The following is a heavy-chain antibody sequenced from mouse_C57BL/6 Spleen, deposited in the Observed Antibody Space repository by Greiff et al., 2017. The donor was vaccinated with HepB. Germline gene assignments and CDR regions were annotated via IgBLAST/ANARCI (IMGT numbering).Heavy chain of an antibody. CDR2: IRNKANGYTT. CDR1: GFTFTDYY. V-gene: IGHV7-3*01. J-gene: IGHJ2*01. CDR3: ARYLYSNLYYFDD. Sequence: EVKLMESGGGLVQPGGSLSLSCAASGFTFTDYYMSWVRQPPGKALEWLGFIRNKANGYTTEYSASVKGRFTISRDNSQSILYLQMNALRAEDSATYYCARYLYSNLYYFDDWGKGTTLTVSS. D-gene: IGHD2-5*01.